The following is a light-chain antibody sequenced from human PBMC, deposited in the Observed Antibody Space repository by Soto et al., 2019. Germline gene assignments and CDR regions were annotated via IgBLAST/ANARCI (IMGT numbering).Light chain of an antibody. CDR1: QTMSNN. J-gene: IGKJ1*01. CDR3: QKRSSAPLT. V-gene: IGKV1-39*01. CDR2: GAY. Sequence: DIHVTQSPSSLSAFVVGRVTITWRTSQTMSNNLNWYQQQPGNAPNLLIYGAYSLQSGVPSRFSRSGSGTDFTLTTSSLQHEDFETYFCQKRSSAPLTLGQGTKVDIK.